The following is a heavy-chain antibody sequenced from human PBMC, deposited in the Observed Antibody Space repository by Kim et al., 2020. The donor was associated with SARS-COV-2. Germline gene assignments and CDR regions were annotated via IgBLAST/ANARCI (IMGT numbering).Heavy chain of an antibody. J-gene: IGHJ4*02. D-gene: IGHD3-10*01. CDR3: ARYYYGSGSYSFDY. V-gene: IGHV4-39*01. Sequence: PSPKSRVTISVDTSKNPFSLKLSSVTAADTAVYYCARYYYGSGSYSFDYWGQGTLVTVSS.